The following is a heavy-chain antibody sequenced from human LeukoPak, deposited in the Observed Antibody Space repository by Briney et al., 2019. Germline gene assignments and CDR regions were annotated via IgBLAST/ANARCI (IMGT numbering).Heavy chain of an antibody. D-gene: IGHD3-3*01. V-gene: IGHV4-59*01. CDR2: IYYSGST. CDR1: GGSISSYY. Sequence: SETLSLTCTVSGGSISSYYWSWIRQPPGKGLEWIGYIYYSGSTNYNPSLKSRVTISVDTSKNQFSLKLSSVTAADTAVYYCARVRYDFWSGYPFDYWSQGTLVTVSS. J-gene: IGHJ4*02. CDR3: ARVRYDFWSGYPFDY.